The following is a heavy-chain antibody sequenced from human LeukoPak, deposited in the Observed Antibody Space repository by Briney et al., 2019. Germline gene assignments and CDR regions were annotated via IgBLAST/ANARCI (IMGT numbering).Heavy chain of an antibody. J-gene: IGHJ6*02. CDR3: ASSIGYYYYYYYGMDV. V-gene: IGHV3-74*01. CDR1: GFTSSSYW. CDR2: INSVGSIT. Sequence: GGSLRLSCAAPGFTSSSYWMHWVRQAPGKGLVWVSRINSVGSITSYADSVKGRFTISRDNAKNTLYLQMNSLRAEDTAVYYCASSIGYYYYYYYGMDVWGQGTTVTVSS. D-gene: IGHD1-1*01.